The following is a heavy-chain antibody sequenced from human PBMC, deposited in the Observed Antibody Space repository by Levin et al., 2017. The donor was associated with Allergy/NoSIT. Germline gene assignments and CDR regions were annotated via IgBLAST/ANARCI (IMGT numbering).Heavy chain of an antibody. CDR1: GFTFSNYW. CDR3: ARDRDGFSGRYYMAY. V-gene: IGHV3-74*01. J-gene: IGHJ4*02. Sequence: GGSLRLSCAASGFTFSNYWMHWVRQVPGKGLVWVARINSDGSSTSYADSVKGRFTISRDNAKNTLFLQMNSLRAEDSALYYCARDRDGFSGRYYMAYWGQGTLVTVSS. CDR2: INSDGSST. D-gene: IGHD3-10*01.